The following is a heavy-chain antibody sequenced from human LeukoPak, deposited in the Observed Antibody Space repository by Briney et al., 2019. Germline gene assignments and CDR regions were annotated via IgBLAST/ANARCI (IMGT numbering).Heavy chain of an antibody. J-gene: IGHJ3*01. CDR1: GGSIKSASYS. CDR2: IYSSGRS. V-gene: IGHV4-61*02. Sequence: NASQTLSLTCTVSGGSIKSASYSWTWIRQPAGKGLEWIGRIYSSGRSDYNPSLKSRVTISLDTSKNHFSLGMTSMTAADTAVYYCTRGWSSGGVFDFWGLGTMVTVSA. D-gene: IGHD6-19*01. CDR3: TRGWSSGGVFDF.